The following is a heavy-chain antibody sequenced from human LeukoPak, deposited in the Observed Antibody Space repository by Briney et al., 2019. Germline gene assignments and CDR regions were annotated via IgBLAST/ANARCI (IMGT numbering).Heavy chain of an antibody. J-gene: IGHJ4*02. CDR1: GGSFSGYY. D-gene: IGHD4-17*01. V-gene: IGHV4-59*01. CDR2: VYYSGST. CDR3: ARVNYGDYDY. Sequence: SETLSLTCAVYGGSFSGYYWSWIRQPPGRGLEWIGYVYYSGSTNYNPSLKSRVTISVDTSKNQFSLKLSSVTAADTAVYYCARVNYGDYDYWGQGTLVTVSS.